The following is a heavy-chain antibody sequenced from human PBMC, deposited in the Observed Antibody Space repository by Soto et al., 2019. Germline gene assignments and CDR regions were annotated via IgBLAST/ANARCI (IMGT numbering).Heavy chain of an antibody. V-gene: IGHV4-59*01. CDR2: IHYNGNT. CDR3: AREGNLVRGLQPLDF. CDR1: GDSISAYS. D-gene: IGHD1-1*01. J-gene: IGHJ4*02. Sequence: QVQLQVSAPGLVKPSETLSLTCTVSGDSISAYSWSWVRQPPGKGLEWIGNIHYNGNTKYKPSLKRLGTMSVETYKNQFALKLMSVTASDTANYLGAREGNLVRGLQPLDFWGQGTLVTVSS.